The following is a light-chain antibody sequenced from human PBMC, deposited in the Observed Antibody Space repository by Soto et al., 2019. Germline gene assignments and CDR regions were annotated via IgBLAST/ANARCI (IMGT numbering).Light chain of an antibody. CDR2: DNN. CDR3: GTWDSSLSALYV. CDR1: SSNIGNNY. V-gene: IGLV1-51*01. J-gene: IGLJ1*01. Sequence: QSALTQPPSVSAAPRQKVTISCSGSSSNIGNNYVSWYQQLPGTAPKLLIYDNNKRPSGIPARFSGSKSGTSATLGISGLQTGDEADYYCGTWDSSLSALYVFGTGTKVTVL.